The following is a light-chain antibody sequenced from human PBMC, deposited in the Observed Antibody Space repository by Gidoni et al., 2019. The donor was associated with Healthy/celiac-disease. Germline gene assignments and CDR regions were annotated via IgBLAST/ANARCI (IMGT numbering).Light chain of an antibody. CDR2: WAS. J-gene: IGKJ1*01. Sequence: DIVMTQSPDSLAGSLGERATINCKSSQSGLYSSNNKNYLAWYQQKPGQPPKLLIYWASTRESGVPDRFSGSGSGTDFTLTISSLQAEDVAVYYCQQYYSTPRTFGQGTKVEIK. V-gene: IGKV4-1*01. CDR3: QQYYSTPRT. CDR1: QSGLYSSNNKNY.